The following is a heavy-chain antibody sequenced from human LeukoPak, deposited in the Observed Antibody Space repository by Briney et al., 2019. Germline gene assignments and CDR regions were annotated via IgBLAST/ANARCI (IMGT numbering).Heavy chain of an antibody. V-gene: IGHV4-59*01. Sequence: SETLSLTCTVSGGSISSYYWSWIRQPPGKGLEWIGYIYYSGSTNYNPSLKSRVTISVDTSKNQFSLELSSVTAADTAVYYCARDRGGRDAFDIWGQGTMVTVSS. J-gene: IGHJ3*02. CDR1: GGSISSYY. D-gene: IGHD3-10*01. CDR3: ARDRGGRDAFDI. CDR2: IYYSGST.